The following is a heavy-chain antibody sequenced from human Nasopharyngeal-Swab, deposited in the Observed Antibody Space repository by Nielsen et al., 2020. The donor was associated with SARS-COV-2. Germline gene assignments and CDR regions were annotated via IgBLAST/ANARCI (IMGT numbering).Heavy chain of an antibody. Sequence: SETLSLTCAVSGGSISSSNWWSWVRQPPGKGLEWIGEIYHSGSTNYNPPLKSRVTISVDKSKNQFSLKLSSVTAADTAVYYCARVGRYYYDSSGYYDYWGQGTLVTVSS. CDR3: ARVGRYYYDSSGYYDY. CDR1: GGSISSSNW. J-gene: IGHJ4*02. V-gene: IGHV4-4*02. D-gene: IGHD3-22*01. CDR2: IYHSGST.